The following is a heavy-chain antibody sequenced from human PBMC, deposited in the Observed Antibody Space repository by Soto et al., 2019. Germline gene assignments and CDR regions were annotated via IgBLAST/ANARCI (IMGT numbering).Heavy chain of an antibody. CDR1: GGSISSGGYY. CDR2: IYRSGNA. Sequence: PSETLSLTCTVSGGSISSGGYYWSWIRQHPGKGLEWIGYIYRSGNAYYNPSLKSRVAISVDTSKNQFSLKVSSVTVADTAVYYCATYRKFFQIWGQGTKVTVSS. V-gene: IGHV4-31*03. CDR3: ATYRKFFQI. J-gene: IGHJ3*02.